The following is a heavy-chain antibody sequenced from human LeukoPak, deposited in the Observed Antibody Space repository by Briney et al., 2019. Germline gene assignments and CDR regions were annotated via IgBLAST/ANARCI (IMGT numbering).Heavy chain of an antibody. CDR1: GYSLTELC. CDR3: AAGRFGILCHFNY. J-gene: IGHJ4*02. CDR2: YDPDAGEA. V-gene: IGHV1-24*01. Sequence: ASVKVSCKVSGYSLTELCVHWVRQAPGIGLEWMGGYDPDAGEAIYAQKFQGRVTMTEDTSTDTAYMEVTSLRSDDTAVYYCAAGRFGILCHFNYWGQGTPVTASS. D-gene: IGHD3-10*01.